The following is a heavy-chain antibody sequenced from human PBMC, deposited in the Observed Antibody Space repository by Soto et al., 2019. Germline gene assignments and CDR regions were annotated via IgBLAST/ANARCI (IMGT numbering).Heavy chain of an antibody. Sequence: QLQLQESGSGLVKPSQTLSLTCAVSGGSISSGGYSWSWIRQPPGKGLEWIGYIYHSGSTYYNPSLQSRVTISVDRPNNQFSLKLSSVTAGDTAVYYCARAGWGPPLGMDVWGQGTPVTVSS. CDR2: IYHSGST. CDR3: ARAGWGPPLGMDV. V-gene: IGHV4-30-2*01. D-gene: IGHD3-16*01. CDR1: GGSISSGGYS. J-gene: IGHJ6*02.